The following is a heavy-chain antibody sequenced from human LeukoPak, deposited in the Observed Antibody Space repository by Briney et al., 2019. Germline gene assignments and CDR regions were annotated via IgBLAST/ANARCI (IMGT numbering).Heavy chain of an antibody. Sequence: GGSLRLSCAASGFTFSNYWMHWVRQAPGKGLVWVSRVSSDGSSRNYAASVKGRFTISGDNAKNTLYLQMNSLRAEDTAVYYCASASSHRIAAGGDYWGQGTLVTVSS. CDR3: ASASSHRIAAGGDY. J-gene: IGHJ4*02. V-gene: IGHV3-74*01. CDR2: VSSDGSSR. CDR1: GFTFSNYW. D-gene: IGHD6-13*01.